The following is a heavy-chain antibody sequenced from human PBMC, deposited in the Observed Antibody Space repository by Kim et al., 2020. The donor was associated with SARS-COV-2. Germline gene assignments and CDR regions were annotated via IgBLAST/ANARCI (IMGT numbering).Heavy chain of an antibody. J-gene: IGHJ4*02. Sequence: GGSLRLSCAASGFTFRNAWMSWVRQAPGKGLEWVGHVKSNTDGGTTDYAAPVKGRFTISRDDSQNKLYLQMNSLKTEDTAVYFCTGDGYLWGSYRPWGKGKLVTVSS. CDR2: VKSNTDGGTT. CDR3: TGDGYLWGSYRP. V-gene: IGHV3-15*01. CDR1: GFTFRNAW. D-gene: IGHD3-16*02.